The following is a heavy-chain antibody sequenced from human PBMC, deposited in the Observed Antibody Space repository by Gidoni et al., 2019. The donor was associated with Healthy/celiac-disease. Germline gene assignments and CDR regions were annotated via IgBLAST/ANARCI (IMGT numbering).Heavy chain of an antibody. V-gene: IGHV3-30*04. Sequence: QVQLVESGGGVVQPGRSLRLSCAAPGFTFSSYAMHWVRQAPGKGLEWVAVISYDGSNKYYADSVKGRFTISRDNSKNTLYLQMNSLRAEDTAVYYCARDFTIAAAGSDYWGQGTLVTVSS. J-gene: IGHJ4*02. CDR2: ISYDGSNK. CDR1: GFTFSSYA. D-gene: IGHD6-13*01. CDR3: ARDFTIAAAGSDY.